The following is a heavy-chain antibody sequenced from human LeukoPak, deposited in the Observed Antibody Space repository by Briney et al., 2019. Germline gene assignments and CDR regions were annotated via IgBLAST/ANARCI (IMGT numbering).Heavy chain of an antibody. Sequence: PGGSLRLSCAASGFTFSSYSMNWVRQAPGKGLEWVSSISSSSSYIYYADSVKGRFTISRDNAKNSLYLQMNSLRAEDTAVYYCARTLRGYGNVAFDIWGQGTMVTVSS. D-gene: IGHD5-12*01. CDR1: GFTFSSYS. J-gene: IGHJ3*02. V-gene: IGHV3-21*01. CDR3: ARTLRGYGNVAFDI. CDR2: ISSSSSYI.